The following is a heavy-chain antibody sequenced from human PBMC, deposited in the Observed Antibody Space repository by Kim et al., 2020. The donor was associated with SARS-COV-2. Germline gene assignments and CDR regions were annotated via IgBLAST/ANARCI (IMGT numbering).Heavy chain of an antibody. CDR1: GFTFSSYV. D-gene: IGHD3-9*01. CDR2: ISGSGGTT. J-gene: IGHJ4*02. V-gene: IGHV3-23*01. CDR3: AKGAGELILTASYRYFDY. Sequence: GGSLRLSCAASGFTFSSYVMSWVRQAPGMGLEWVSSISGSGGTTYYADSVKGRFTISRDNFKNTLYVQMNSLRAEDTALFYCAKGAGELILTASYRYFDYWGQGTLVTVSS.